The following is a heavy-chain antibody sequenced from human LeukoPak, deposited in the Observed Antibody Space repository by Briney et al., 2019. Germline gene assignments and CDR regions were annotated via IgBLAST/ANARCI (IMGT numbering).Heavy chain of an antibody. D-gene: IGHD2-15*01. J-gene: IGHJ6*02. CDR1: GFTFSSYA. CDR3: ARDKIGYCSGGSCYSLPPDYGMDV. Sequence: GRSLRLSCAASGFTFSSYAMHWVRQAPGKGLEWVAVISYDGSNKYYADSVKGRFTISRDNSKNTLYLQMNSLRAEDTAVYYCARDKIGYCSGGSCYSLPPDYGMDVWGQGTTVTVSS. V-gene: IGHV3-30*04. CDR2: ISYDGSNK.